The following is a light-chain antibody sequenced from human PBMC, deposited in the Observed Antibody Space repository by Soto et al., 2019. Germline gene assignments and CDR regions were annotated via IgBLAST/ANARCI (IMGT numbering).Light chain of an antibody. CDR3: QQYNMWPRT. J-gene: IGKJ1*01. CDR1: QSVSIN. V-gene: IGKV3-15*01. CDR2: GAS. Sequence: EIVMMQSPATLSVSPGERATLSCRASQSVSINLAWYQQKPGQAPRLLIHGASTRATGIPARFSGSGSGTDFTLTISSLQSEDFAVYYCQQYNMWPRTFGQGTKVDIK.